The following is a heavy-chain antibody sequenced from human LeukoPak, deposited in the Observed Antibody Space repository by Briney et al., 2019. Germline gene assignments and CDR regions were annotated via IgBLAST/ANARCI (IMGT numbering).Heavy chain of an antibody. J-gene: IGHJ4*02. Sequence: GGSLRLSCAVSGFTVSRNYMSWVRQAPGKGLEWVSYISSTSSVIYYADSVKGRFTISRDNAKNSLYLQMNSLRAEDTAVYYCARNLPAADYWGQGTLVTVSS. CDR1: GFTVSRNY. V-gene: IGHV3-48*04. D-gene: IGHD2-2*01. CDR3: ARNLPAADY. CDR2: ISSTSSVI.